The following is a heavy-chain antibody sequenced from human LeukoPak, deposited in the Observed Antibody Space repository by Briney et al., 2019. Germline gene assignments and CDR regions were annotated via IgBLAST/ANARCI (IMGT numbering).Heavy chain of an antibody. CDR2: ISSRSSYI. V-gene: IGHV3-21*01. Sequence: GGSLRLSCAASGFTVSSNYMSWVRQAPGKGLEWVSSISSRSSYIYSADSVKGRFTISRDNAKNSLYLEMNSLRGQDTAVYFCARDRETTGYDYWGQGTLVTVSS. CDR3: ARDRETTGYDY. D-gene: IGHD5-12*01. CDR1: GFTVSSNY. J-gene: IGHJ4*02.